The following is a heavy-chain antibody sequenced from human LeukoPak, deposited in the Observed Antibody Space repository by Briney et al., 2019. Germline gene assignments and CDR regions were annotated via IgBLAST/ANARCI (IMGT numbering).Heavy chain of an antibody. J-gene: IGHJ4*02. D-gene: IGHD3-3*01. Sequence: GGSLRLSCAAPGFTFSSYAMSWVRQAPGKGLEWVSAISGSGGSTYYADSVKGRFTISRDNSKNTLYLQMNSLRAEDTAVYYCAKTYYDFWSGYLLFDYWGQGTLVTVSS. V-gene: IGHV3-23*01. CDR1: GFTFSSYA. CDR3: AKTYYDFWSGYLLFDY. CDR2: ISGSGGST.